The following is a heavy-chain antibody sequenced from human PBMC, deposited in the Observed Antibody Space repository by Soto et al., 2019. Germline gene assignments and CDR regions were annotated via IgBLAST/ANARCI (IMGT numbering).Heavy chain of an antibody. V-gene: IGHV3-30*18. CDR2: VLYDGRNK. CDR1: GFTFSSYG. D-gene: IGHD3-22*01. J-gene: IGHJ4*02. Sequence: QVQLVESGGGVVQPGRSLRLSCAASGFTFSSYGMHWVRQAPGKGLEWVAVVLYDGRNKYYADSVKGRFTLSRDNSKNTVYLQMNSLRAEDTAVYYCAKAGYYDSSGYYELDYWGQGTLVTVSS. CDR3: AKAGYYDSSGYYELDY.